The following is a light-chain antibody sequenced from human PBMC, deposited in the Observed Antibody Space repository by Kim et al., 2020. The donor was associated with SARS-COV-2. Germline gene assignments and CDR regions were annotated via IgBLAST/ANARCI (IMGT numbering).Light chain of an antibody. CDR1: GSDVGGYNY. J-gene: IGLJ2*01. Sequence: QSALTQPPSASRSPGQSVTISCTGTGSDVGGYNYVSWYQQHPGKAPKLMIYEVSKRPSGVPDRFSGSKSGNTASLTVSGLQAEDEADYYCSSYAGSTLVFGGGTQLTVL. CDR3: SSYAGSTLV. CDR2: EVS. V-gene: IGLV2-8*01.